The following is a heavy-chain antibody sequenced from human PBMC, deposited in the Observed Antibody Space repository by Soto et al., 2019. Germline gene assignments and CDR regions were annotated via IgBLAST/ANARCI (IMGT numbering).Heavy chain of an antibody. CDR3: ARVPILGPTGDFDY. CDR2: VTPRSGEV. D-gene: IGHD1-26*01. J-gene: IGHJ4*02. CDR1: GYTFTDYH. Sequence: QVHLVQSGAEVKRPGDSVKVSRQASGYTFTDYHIHWVRQAPGQGLEWMGRVTPRSGEVYYSPKFQGRVTLTRDTSISTAYMELTTLKFDDTAVFYCARVPILGPTGDFDYWGQGTLATVSS. V-gene: IGHV1-2*02.